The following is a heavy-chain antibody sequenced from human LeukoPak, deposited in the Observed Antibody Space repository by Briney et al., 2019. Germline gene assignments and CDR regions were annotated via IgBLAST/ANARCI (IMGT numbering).Heavy chain of an antibody. Sequence: PGRSLRLSCTASGFTFGDYAMSWFRQAPGKGLEWVGCIRSKAYGGTTEYAASVKGRFTISRDDSKSIAYLQMNSLKTEDTAVYYCSRGGMIVVVFTSDDAFDMWGQGTMVTVSS. J-gene: IGHJ3*02. V-gene: IGHV3-49*03. CDR2: IRSKAYGGTT. CDR3: SRGGMIVVVFTSDDAFDM. D-gene: IGHD3-22*01. CDR1: GFTFGDYA.